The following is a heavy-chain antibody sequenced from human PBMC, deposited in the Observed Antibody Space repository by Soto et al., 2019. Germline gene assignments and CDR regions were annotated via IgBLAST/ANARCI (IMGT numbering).Heavy chain of an antibody. D-gene: IGHD3-3*01. CDR1: GHTFTGHH. CDR2: IDLDNDNR. J-gene: IGHJ4*02. V-gene: IGHV1-2*02. Sequence: ASVKVSCKASGHTFTGHHMHWVRQAPGQGLEWMGYIDLDNDNRASAQKFQGRVTTTRDTSITTAYMELSGLRSDDTAVYYCGPELPVSGVLVYSGQGTLVTGCS. CDR3: GPELPVSGVLVY.